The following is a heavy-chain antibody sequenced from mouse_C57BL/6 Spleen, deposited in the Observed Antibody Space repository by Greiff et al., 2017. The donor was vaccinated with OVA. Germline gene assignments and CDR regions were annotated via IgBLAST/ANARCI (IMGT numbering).Heavy chain of an antibody. D-gene: IGHD1-1*02. CDR2: IYPGDGDT. CDR3: ARKDYGPNLAY. J-gene: IGHJ3*01. V-gene: IGHV1-80*01. CDR1: GYAFSSYW. Sequence: VKLMESGAELVKPGASVKISCKASGYAFSSYWMNWVKQRPGKGLEWIGQIYPGDGDTNYNGKFKGKATLTADKSSSTAYMQLSSLTSEDSAVYFCARKDYGPNLAYWGQGTLVTVSA.